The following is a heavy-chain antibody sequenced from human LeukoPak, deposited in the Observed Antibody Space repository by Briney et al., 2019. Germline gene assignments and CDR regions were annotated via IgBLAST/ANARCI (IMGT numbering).Heavy chain of an antibody. CDR1: GFRFDDHG. Sequence: GGSLRLSCAASGFRFDDHGMSWVRQAPGKGLEWVSGINWNGGSTGYGDSVKGRFTISRDNAKNSLYLQMNSLGAEDTALYYCAGGDRNGWYFDYWGQGILVTVSS. D-gene: IGHD6-19*01. CDR3: AGGDRNGWYFDY. V-gene: IGHV3-20*04. J-gene: IGHJ4*02. CDR2: INWNGGST.